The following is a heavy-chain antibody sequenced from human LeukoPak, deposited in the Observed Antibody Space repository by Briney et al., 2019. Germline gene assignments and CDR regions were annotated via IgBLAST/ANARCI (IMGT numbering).Heavy chain of an antibody. D-gene: IGHD3-3*01. J-gene: IGHJ4*02. CDR2: IATAGDT. V-gene: IGHV3-13*01. Sequence: GGSLRLSCAASGFTFSSYDMHWVRQATGKGLEWVSAIATAGDTYYPGSVKGRFTISTDNAKNSLYLQMNSLRAEDTAVYYCARDAYYDFWSGYPRYFDYWGQGTLVTVSS. CDR1: GFTFSSYD. CDR3: ARDAYYDFWSGYPRYFDY.